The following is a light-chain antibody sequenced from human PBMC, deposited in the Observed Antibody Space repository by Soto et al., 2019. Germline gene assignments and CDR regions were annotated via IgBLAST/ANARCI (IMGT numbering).Light chain of an antibody. J-gene: IGKJ2*01. Sequence: EIFLTQPPDNLSFAPGETASLSCKASQPVSSNYLPWCQQRPRQAPRLLIYGASPRAAGIPDRFSGSGSGTDFTLTITRLEPEDFAVYYCQQYNNWPPYTFGQGTKVDI. CDR1: QPVSSNY. CDR2: GAS. CDR3: QQYNNWPPYT. V-gene: IGKV3-20*01.